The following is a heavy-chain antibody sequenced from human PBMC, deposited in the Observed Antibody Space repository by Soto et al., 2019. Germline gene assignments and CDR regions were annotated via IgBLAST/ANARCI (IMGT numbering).Heavy chain of an antibody. J-gene: IGHJ5*02. V-gene: IGHV1-18*01. CDR3: ARGPTPSYNYFDP. CDR1: GYLFTNYG. Sequence: ASVKVSCKASGYLFTNYGITWVRRAPGQGLEWMGWISANSGITYNAERLQGRVTMTTDTSTSTAYLELRNLGSDDTAIYYCARGPTPSYNYFDPWGQGTLVTVYS. CDR2: ISANSGIT.